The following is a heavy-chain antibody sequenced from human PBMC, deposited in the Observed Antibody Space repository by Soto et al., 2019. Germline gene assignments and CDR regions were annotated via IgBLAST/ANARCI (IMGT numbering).Heavy chain of an antibody. D-gene: IGHD4-17*01. V-gene: IGHV1-46*01. CDR1: GDTFTSYY. CDR3: ARAKSYGDYEFDY. J-gene: IGHJ4*02. CDR2: IDPSGGAT. Sequence: QVQLVQSGAEVKKPGASVKVSCKASGDTFTSYYMHWVRQAPGQGLEWMGIIDPSGGATTYAQKCQRRDTMTRDTSTSTVYMELSSLRSEDTAVYYCARAKSYGDYEFDYWGQGTLVTVSS.